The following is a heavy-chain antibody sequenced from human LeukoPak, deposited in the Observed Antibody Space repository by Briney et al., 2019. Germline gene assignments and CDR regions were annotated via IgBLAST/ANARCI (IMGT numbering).Heavy chain of an antibody. J-gene: IGHJ4*02. CDR3: ARDDIAARYYFDY. Sequence: KPSETLSLTCSVSDGSISSFCWSWIRQPAGKGLEWIGRIHTSGSTDYNPSLKSRVTISVDRSKNQFSLKLSSVTAADTAVYYCARDDIAARYYFDYWGQGTLVTVSS. D-gene: IGHD6-6*01. CDR1: DGSISSFC. V-gene: IGHV4-4*07. CDR2: IHTSGST.